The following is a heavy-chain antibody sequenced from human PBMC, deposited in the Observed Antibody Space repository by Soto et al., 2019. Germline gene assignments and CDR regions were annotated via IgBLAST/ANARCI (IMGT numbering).Heavy chain of an antibody. CDR1: GYSFTSYW. CDR3: ARQVAAAGSPGLVDY. CDR2: IYPGDSDT. D-gene: IGHD6-13*01. V-gene: IGHV5-51*01. J-gene: IGHJ4*02. Sequence: LKISCKGSGYSFTSYWIGWVRQMPGKGLEWMGIIYPGDSDTRYSPSFQGQVTISADKSISTAYLQWSSLKASDTAMYYCARQVAAAGSPGLVDYWGQGTLVTVSS.